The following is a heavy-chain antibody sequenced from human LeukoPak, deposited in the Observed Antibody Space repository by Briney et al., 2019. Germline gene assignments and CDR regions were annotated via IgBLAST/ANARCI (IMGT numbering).Heavy chain of an antibody. J-gene: IGHJ4*02. CDR3: ARSPSYYGSAHYFDY. CDR2: IYSDGST. V-gene: IGHV3-53*01. Sequence: GGSLRLSCAASEFTVSSNYMSWVRRAPGKGLEWVSVIYSDGSTYYADSVKGRFTISRDNSKNTLYLQMNSLGAEDTAVYYCARSPSYYGSAHYFDYWGQGTLVTVSS. D-gene: IGHD3-10*01. CDR1: EFTVSSNY.